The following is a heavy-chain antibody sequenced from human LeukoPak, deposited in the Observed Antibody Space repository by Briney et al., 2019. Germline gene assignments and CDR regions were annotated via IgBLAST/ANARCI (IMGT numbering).Heavy chain of an antibody. CDR2: ISAYNGNT. D-gene: IGHD5-24*01. J-gene: IGHJ4*02. CDR1: GYTFTSYG. Sequence: ASVKVSCKASGYTFTSYGISWVRQAPGQGLEWMGWISAYNGNTNYAQKLQGRVTMTTDTSTSTAYMELRSLRSDDTAVYYCARYSGSEMATSDFDYWGQGTQVTISS. CDR3: ARYSGSEMATSDFDY. V-gene: IGHV1-18*01.